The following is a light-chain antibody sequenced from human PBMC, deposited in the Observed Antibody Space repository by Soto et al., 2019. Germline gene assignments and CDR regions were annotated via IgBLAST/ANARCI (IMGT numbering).Light chain of an antibody. V-gene: IGKV1-39*01. CDR2: AAS. CDR1: HTISNY. CDR3: QQSHSIPYT. J-gene: IGKJ2*01. Sequence: DIQMTQSPSSLSASVGDSVNITCRASHTISNYLNWYQQKPGKAPRLLIYAASSLQSGVPSRFSGSGSGTDFTLTISSLQPEDFATYYCQQSHSIPYTFGQGTKLEIK.